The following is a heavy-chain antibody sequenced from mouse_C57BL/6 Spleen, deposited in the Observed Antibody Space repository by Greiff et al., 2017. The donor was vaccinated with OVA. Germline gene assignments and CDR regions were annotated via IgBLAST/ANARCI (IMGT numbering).Heavy chain of an antibody. D-gene: IGHD1-1*01. Sequence: QVQLKESGAELVKPGASVKISCKASGYAFSSYWMNWVKQRPGKGLEWIGQIYPGDGDTNYNGKFKGKATLTADKSSSTAYMQLSSLTSEDSAVYFCARGLYYYGSSAMDYWGQGTSVTVSS. J-gene: IGHJ4*01. CDR2: IYPGDGDT. CDR1: GYAFSSYW. CDR3: ARGLYYYGSSAMDY. V-gene: IGHV1-80*01.